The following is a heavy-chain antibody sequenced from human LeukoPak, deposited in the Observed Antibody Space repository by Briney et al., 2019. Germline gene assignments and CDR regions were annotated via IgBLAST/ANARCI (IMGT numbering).Heavy chain of an antibody. CDR1: RHTFTGYY. CDR2: INPNSGGT. D-gene: IGHD3-10*01. J-gene: IGHJ5*02. V-gene: IGHV1-2*02. CDR3: ASPDYYGSGSYQFDP. Sequence: ASVKVSCKASRHTFTGYYMHWVRQAPGQGLEWMGWINPNSGGTNYAQKFQGRIIMTSDTSISTAYMQLSSLISDDTAVYYCASPDYYGSGSYQFDPWGQGTLVTVSS.